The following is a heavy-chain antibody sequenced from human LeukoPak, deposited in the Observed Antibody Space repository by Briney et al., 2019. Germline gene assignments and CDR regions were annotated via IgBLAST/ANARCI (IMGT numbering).Heavy chain of an antibody. V-gene: IGHV4-39*01. CDR3: ARLNVLLWFGELWGGYFGY. CDR2: IYYSGST. CDR1: GGSISSSSYY. J-gene: IGHJ4*02. Sequence: SETLSLTCTVSGGSISSSSYYWGWIRQPPGKGLEWIGSIYYSGSTYYNPSLKSRVTISVDTSKNQFSLKLSSVTAADTAVYYCARLNVLLWFGELWGGYFGYWGQGTLVTVSS. D-gene: IGHD3-10*01.